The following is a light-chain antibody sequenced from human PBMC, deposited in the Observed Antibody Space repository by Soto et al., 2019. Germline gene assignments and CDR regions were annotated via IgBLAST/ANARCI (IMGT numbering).Light chain of an antibody. J-gene: IGKJ1*01. CDR1: KTINNN. CDR3: QQYDKWPWT. Sequence: DIVMTQSPATLSMSPGEGATLSCRTSKTINNNLAWNQQKPGQAPRLLIYGASTRATGIPDRFSGSGSGTEFTLTISSLQSEDFAVYYCQQYDKWPWTFGQGTKVEIK. V-gene: IGKV3-15*01. CDR2: GAS.